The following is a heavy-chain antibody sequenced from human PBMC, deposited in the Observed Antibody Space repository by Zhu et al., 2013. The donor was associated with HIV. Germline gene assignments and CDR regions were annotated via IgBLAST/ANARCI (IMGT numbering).Heavy chain of an antibody. D-gene: IGHD6-19*01. CDR1: GFTFRSYW. Sequence: EVQLVESGGGLVQPGGSLRLSCAASGFTFRSYWMHWVRQVPGKGLVWVSRISNDGRTISYADSVKGRFTISRDNAKNTLFLQMNSLRAEDTAVYYCAKARGSGWSNPFDYWGQGTLVTVSS. CDR2: ISNDGRTI. CDR3: AKARGSGWSNPFDY. J-gene: IGHJ4*02. V-gene: IGHV3-74*01.